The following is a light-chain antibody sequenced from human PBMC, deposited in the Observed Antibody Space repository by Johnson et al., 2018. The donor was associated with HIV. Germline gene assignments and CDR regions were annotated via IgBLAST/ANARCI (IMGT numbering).Light chain of an antibody. CDR3: GTWDSSLSAGPYV. CDR2: DNN. V-gene: IGLV1-51*01. Sequence: QPVLTQPPSVSAAPGQKVTISCSGSSSNIGNNYVSWYQQLPGTAPKLLIYDNNKRPSGIPDRFSGSKSGTSATLAITGLQTWDEADYYGGTWDSSLSAGPYVFGTGTKVTVL. CDR1: SSNIGNNY. J-gene: IGLJ1*01.